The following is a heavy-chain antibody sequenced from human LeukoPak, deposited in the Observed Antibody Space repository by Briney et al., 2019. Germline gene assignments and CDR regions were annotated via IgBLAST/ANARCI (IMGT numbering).Heavy chain of an antibody. V-gene: IGHV4-59*01. Sequence: SETLSLTCTVSGGSTRSYYWSWIRQPPGKGLEWIGYIYYSGSTNYNPSLKSRVTISVDTSKNQFSLKLSSVTAADTAVYYCARGGGISHYYYYMDVWGKGTTVTISS. CDR3: ARGGGISHYYYYMDV. CDR2: IYYSGST. J-gene: IGHJ6*03. D-gene: IGHD6-13*01. CDR1: GGSTRSYY.